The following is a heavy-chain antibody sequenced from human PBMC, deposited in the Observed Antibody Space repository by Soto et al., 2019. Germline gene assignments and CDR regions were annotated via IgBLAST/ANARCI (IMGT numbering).Heavy chain of an antibody. J-gene: IGHJ4*02. Sequence: QVQVVQSGAEAKRPGASVKVSCKVAGYTFTPYFIHWVRQAPGQGLEWMGWINPNSGGTNYPQKSRDRVTTTLDTSSSTAHMELSSLKSDDTAVYFCATDKAGTTPLGFDYWGQGTLVTVSS. D-gene: IGHD1-1*01. CDR1: GYTFTPYF. V-gene: IGHV1-2*02. CDR2: INPNSGGT. CDR3: ATDKAGTTPLGFDY.